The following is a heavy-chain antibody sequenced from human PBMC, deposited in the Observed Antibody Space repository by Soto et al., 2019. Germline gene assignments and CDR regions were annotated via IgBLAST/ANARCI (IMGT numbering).Heavy chain of an antibody. D-gene: IGHD4-17*01. J-gene: IGHJ6*02. V-gene: IGHV3-23*01. Sequence: VQLLESGGGLVQPGGSLRLACTASGFTFNHYAMSWVRQAPGKGLEWVSAVSGRGGSTKYADSVKGRFIISRDNSNSTLYLQMDSLRGEDTAVYYCAKDSTVTTSLYFYYYGFDVWGQGTTVTDSS. CDR2: VSGRGGST. CDR1: GFTFNHYA. CDR3: AKDSTVTTSLYFYYYGFDV.